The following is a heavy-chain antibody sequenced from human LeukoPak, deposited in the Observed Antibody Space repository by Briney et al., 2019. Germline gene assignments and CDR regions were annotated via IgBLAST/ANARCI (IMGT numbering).Heavy chain of an antibody. CDR1: GFTFSSYA. CDR3: ARLPTGYPNWFDP. D-gene: IGHD3-9*01. Sequence: GRSLRLSCAASGFTFSSYAMHWVRQAPGKGLEWVAVISYDGSNKYYADSVTGRFTISRDNSKNTLYLQMNSLRVEDTALYYCARLPTGYPNWFDPWGQGTLVTVSS. J-gene: IGHJ5*02. V-gene: IGHV3-30-3*01. CDR2: ISYDGSNK.